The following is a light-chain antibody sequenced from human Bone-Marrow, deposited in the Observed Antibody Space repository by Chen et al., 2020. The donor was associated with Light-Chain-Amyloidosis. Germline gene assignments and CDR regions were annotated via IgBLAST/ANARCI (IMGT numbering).Light chain of an antibody. CDR2: DDS. Sequence: SYMLTQPSSVSVAPGQTATIACGGNNIGSTSVHWYQQTPGQAPLLVVYDDSDRPSGIPERLSGSNSGNTATLTISRVEAGDEAGYYCQVWDRSSDRPVFGGGTKLTVL. V-gene: IGLV3-21*02. J-gene: IGLJ3*02. CDR1: NIGSTS. CDR3: QVWDRSSDRPV.